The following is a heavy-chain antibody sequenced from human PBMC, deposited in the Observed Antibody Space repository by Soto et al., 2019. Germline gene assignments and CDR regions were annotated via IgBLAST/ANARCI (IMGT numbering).Heavy chain of an antibody. J-gene: IGHJ4*02. CDR3: ARGRGVVVPAAIDY. V-gene: IGHV4-39*07. CDR2: INHSGST. Sequence: SETLSLTCTVSGGSISSSSYYWGWIRQPPGKGLEWIGNINHSGSTNYNPSLKSRVTISVDTSKNQFSLKLSSVTAADTAVYYCARGRGVVVPAAIDYWGQGTLVTVSS. CDR1: GGSISSSSYY. D-gene: IGHD2-2*01.